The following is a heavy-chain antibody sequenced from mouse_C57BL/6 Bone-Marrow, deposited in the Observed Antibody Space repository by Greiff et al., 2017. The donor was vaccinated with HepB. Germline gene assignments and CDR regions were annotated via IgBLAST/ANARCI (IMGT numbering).Heavy chain of an antibody. V-gene: IGHV1-52*01. J-gene: IGHJ2*01. Sequence: VQLQQSGAELVRPGSSVKLSCKASGYTFTSYWMHWVKQRPIQGLEWIGNIDPSDSETHYNQKFKDKATLTVDKSSSTAYMQLSSLTSEDSAVYYCARGPSNLLLRPYFDYWGQGTTLTVSS. CDR2: IDPSDSET. CDR3: ARGPSNLLLRPYFDY. CDR1: GYTFTSYW. D-gene: IGHD1-1*01.